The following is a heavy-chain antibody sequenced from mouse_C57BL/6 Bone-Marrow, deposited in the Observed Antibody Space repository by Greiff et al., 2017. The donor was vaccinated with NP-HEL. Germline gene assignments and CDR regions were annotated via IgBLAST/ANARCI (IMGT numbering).Heavy chain of an antibody. CDR1: GYTFTDYY. CDR3: ARDSLYSNYRDYAMDD. CDR2: IYPGSGNT. J-gene: IGHJ4*01. Sequence: QVQLQQSGAELVRPGASVKLSCKASGYTFTDYYINWVKQRPGQGLEWIARIYPGSGNTYYNEKFKGKATLTAEKSSSTAYMQLSSLTSEDSAVYFCARDSLYSNYRDYAMDDWGQGTSVTVSS. D-gene: IGHD2-5*01. V-gene: IGHV1-76*01.